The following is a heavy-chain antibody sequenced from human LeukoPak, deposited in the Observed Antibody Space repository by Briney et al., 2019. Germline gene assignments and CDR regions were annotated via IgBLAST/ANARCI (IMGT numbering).Heavy chain of an antibody. CDR1: GGSISSDC. D-gene: IGHD2-15*01. J-gene: IGHJ5*02. CDR2: IYYSGST. CDR3: ARDRGYCSGGSCYRWFDP. Sequence: SETLSVTCTVSGGSISSDCWSWLRQPPGKGLEWIGYIYYSGSTNYNPSLKSRVTISVDTSKNQFSLKLSSVTAADTAVYYCARDRGYCSGGSCYRWFDPWGQGTLVTVSS. V-gene: IGHV4-59*01.